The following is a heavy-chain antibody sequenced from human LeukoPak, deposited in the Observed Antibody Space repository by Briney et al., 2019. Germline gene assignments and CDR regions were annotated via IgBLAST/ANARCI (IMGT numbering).Heavy chain of an antibody. CDR3: ARVLGYDSSGYYRGYFDY. J-gene: IGHJ4*02. CDR2: IYSAGTT. CDR1: GFTVTNNY. V-gene: IGHV3-53*04. D-gene: IGHD3-22*01. Sequence: PGGSLRLSCAASGFTVTNNYMSWVRQAPGKGLEWVSVIYSAGTTYYADSVKGRFTISRQNPENTLFLLMNSLRPEDTAVYYCARVLGYDSSGYYRGYFDYWGQGTLVTVSS.